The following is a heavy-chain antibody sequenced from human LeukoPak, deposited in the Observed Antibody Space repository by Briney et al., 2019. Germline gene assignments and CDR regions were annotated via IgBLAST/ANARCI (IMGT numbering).Heavy chain of an antibody. CDR2: IIDSGDST. Sequence: PGGSLRLSCAASGFTFNTYAMAWVRQAPGKGLEWVSAIIDSGDSTYYGDSVKGRFAISRDNSRNTLYLQMSNLRAEDTGIYYCAKGSRRSYPYYFDYWGQGTLVTVSS. CDR3: AKGSRRSYPYYFDY. D-gene: IGHD1-26*01. V-gene: IGHV3-23*01. J-gene: IGHJ4*02. CDR1: GFTFNTYA.